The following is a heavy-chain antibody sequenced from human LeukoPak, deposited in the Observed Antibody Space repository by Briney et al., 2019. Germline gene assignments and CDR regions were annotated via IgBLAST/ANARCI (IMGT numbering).Heavy chain of an antibody. V-gene: IGHV1-46*01. J-gene: IGHJ4*02. CDR1: GGTFSSYA. CDR2: INPSDSIT. Sequence: ASVKVSCKASGGTFSSYAISWVRQAPGQGLEWVGIINPSDSITTYAQKFQGRVTMTRDTSTSTVYMELSSLRSEDSAVYYCARGYPLDWNYLDYWGQGTLVTVSS. D-gene: IGHD3/OR15-3a*01. CDR3: ARGYPLDWNYLDY.